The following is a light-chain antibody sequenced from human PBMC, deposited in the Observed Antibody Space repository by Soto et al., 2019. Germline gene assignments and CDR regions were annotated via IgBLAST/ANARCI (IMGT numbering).Light chain of an antibody. V-gene: IGKV1-39*01. CDR3: QQSYSTPPWT. CDR2: AAS. Sequence: DIQMTQSPSSLSASVGDRVTITCRASQSISSYLNWYQQTPGKAPKLLISAASSLQTGVPSRFSGSGSGTDFTLTISSLQPEDFATYYCQQSYSTPPWTFGQGTKVEIK. J-gene: IGKJ1*01. CDR1: QSISSY.